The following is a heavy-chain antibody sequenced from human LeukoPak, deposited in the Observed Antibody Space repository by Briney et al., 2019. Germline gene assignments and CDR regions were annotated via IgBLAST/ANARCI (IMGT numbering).Heavy chain of an antibody. CDR3: AGGTDDYYYYYYMDV. CDR1: GGSISSYY. Sequence: KTPETLSLTCTVSGGSISSYYWSWIRQPPGKGLEWIGYIYYSGSTNYNPSLKSRVTIPVDTSKNQFSLKLRSVTAADTAVYYCAGGTDDYYYYYYMDVWGKGTTVTVSS. CDR2: IYYSGST. D-gene: IGHD1-1*01. J-gene: IGHJ6*03. V-gene: IGHV4-59*01.